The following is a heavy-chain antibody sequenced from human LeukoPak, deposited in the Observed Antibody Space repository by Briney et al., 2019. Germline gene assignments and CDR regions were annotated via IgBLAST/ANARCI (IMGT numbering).Heavy chain of an antibody. CDR3: ARRRYDASGYYPSRGRYFDY. CDR2: INHSGST. Sequence: PSETLPLTCAVYGGSFSGYYWSWIRQSPGKGLEWIGEINHSGSTNYNPSLKSRVTISVDTSKNQFSLELTSVTAADTAVYYCARRRYDASGYYPSRGRYFDYWGQGTLVTVSS. D-gene: IGHD3-22*01. CDR1: GGSFSGYY. V-gene: IGHV4-34*01. J-gene: IGHJ4*02.